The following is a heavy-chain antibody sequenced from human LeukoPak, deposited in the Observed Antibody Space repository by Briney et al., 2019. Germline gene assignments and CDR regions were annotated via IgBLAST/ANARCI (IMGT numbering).Heavy chain of an antibody. J-gene: IGHJ4*02. CDR3: TRSVHIGYHDY. Sequence: PGRSLRLSCAASGFTFSSYAMHWVRQAPGKGLEWVAVILYDGSDKWYADSVKGRFTISRDNYKNTVYLEMNSLRGEDTAVYPCTRSVHIGYHDYWGQGTLVTVSS. CDR2: ILYDGSDK. D-gene: IGHD2-21*01. V-gene: IGHV3-30*04. CDR1: GFTFSSYA.